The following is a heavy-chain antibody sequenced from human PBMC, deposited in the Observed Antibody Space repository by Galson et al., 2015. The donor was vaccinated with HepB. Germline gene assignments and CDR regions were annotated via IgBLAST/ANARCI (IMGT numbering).Heavy chain of an antibody. V-gene: IGHV3-73*01. CDR1: GFNFSGSA. Sequence: GSLRLSCAASGFNFSGSAIHWVRQASGKGPEWIGRIRSKTSNYAALYVQSLKGRFTISRDDSKNMAYLHMRSLKTDDTAVYYCVRMGDLSGYSSRWGQGTLVTVSS. J-gene: IGHJ4*02. CDR3: VRMGDLSGYSSR. CDR2: IRSKTSNYAA. D-gene: IGHD6-13*01.